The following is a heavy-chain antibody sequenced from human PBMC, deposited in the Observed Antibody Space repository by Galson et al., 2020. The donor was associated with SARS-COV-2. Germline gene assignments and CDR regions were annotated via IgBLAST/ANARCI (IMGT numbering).Heavy chain of an antibody. CDR1: GFTFGDYA. Sequence: GESLKISCTASGFTFGDYAMTWFRPAPGKGLEWVGFIRSKAYGGTTEYAASVKSRFTISRDDSKSIAYLQMNSLKTEDTAVYYCTRYDFWSGRIPDYWGQGPLVTVSS. J-gene: IGHJ4*02. V-gene: IGHV3-49*03. D-gene: IGHD3-3*01. CDR2: IRSKAYGGTT. CDR3: TRYDFWSGRIPDY.